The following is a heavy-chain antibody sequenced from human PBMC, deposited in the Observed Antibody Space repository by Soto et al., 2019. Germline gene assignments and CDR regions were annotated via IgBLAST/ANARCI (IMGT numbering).Heavy chain of an antibody. V-gene: IGHV5-51*01. CDR1: GYSFASYR. J-gene: IGHJ5*01. Sequence: GESLKISCKGSGYSFASYRVGWVRQMPGNGLEWMGISDPGDSDTRYSPSFQGQVTISADKSISTAYLQWSSLKASDTAMYYCARLHSNWFDFWGQGTLVTVSS. D-gene: IGHD4-4*01. CDR3: ARLHSNWFDF. CDR2: SDPGDSDT.